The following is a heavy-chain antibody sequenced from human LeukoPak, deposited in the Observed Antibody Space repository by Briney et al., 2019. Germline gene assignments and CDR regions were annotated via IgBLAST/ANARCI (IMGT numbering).Heavy chain of an antibody. CDR1: GYTFTSYG. J-gene: IGHJ4*02. Sequence: ASVKVSCKASGYTFTSYGISWVRQAPGQGLGWMGWISAYNGNTNYAQKLQGRVTMTTDTSTSTAYMELRSLRSDDTAVYYCARQPYCSSTSCLIEDYWGQGTLVAVSS. CDR2: ISAYNGNT. V-gene: IGHV1-18*01. D-gene: IGHD2-2*01. CDR3: ARQPYCSSTSCLIEDY.